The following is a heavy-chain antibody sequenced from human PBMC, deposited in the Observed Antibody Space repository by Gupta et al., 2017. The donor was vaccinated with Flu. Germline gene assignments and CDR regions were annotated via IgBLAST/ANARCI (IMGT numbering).Heavy chain of an antibody. CDR1: GFTFSSYA. J-gene: IGHJ5*02. CDR3: AKDQLGRKMGSGAWFDP. V-gene: IGHV3-23*01. D-gene: IGHD2-2*01. Sequence: EVQLLESGGGLVQPGGSLRLSCAASGFTFSSYAMSRVRQAPGKGLEWVSAMSGSGGSTYYADSVKGRFTISRDNSKNTLYLQMNSLRAEDTAVYYCAKDQLGRKMGSGAWFDPWGQGTLVTVSS. CDR2: MSGSGGST.